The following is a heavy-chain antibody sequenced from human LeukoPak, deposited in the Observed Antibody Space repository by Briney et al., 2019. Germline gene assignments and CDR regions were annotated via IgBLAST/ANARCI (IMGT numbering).Heavy chain of an antibody. D-gene: IGHD2-2*01. CDR1: GYTFTSYG. J-gene: IGHJ5*02. CDR3: ARDSCSTSCYGVNWFDP. V-gene: IGHV1-18*01. CDR2: ISAYNGNT. Sequence: ASVKVSCKASGYTFTSYGISWARQAPGQGLEWMGWISAYNGNTNYAQKLQGRVTMTTDTSTSTAYMELRSLRSDDTAVYYCARDSCSTSCYGVNWFDPWGQGTLVTVSS.